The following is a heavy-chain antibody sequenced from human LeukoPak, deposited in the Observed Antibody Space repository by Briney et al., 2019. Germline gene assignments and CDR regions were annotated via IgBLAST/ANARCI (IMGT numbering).Heavy chain of an antibody. CDR1: GASISSHY. V-gene: IGHV4-59*11. CDR3: ARAGGVHNTPLDLDY. J-gene: IGHJ4*02. D-gene: IGHD3/OR15-3a*01. CDR2: FSYSGST. Sequence: PSETLSLTCTVSGASISSHYWSWIRQPPGKGLEWIGDFSYSGSTNYNPSLKSRVTISVDTSKNQFSLKLTSATAADTAVYYCARAGGVHNTPLDLDYWGQGVLVTVSS.